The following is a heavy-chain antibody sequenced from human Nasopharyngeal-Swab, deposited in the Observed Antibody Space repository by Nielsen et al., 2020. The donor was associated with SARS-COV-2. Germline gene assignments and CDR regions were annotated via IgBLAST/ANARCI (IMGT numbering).Heavy chain of an antibody. J-gene: IGHJ5*02. V-gene: IGHV1-2*02. CDR3: TREAPMSGRSINYFDP. Sequence: ASVKVSCKASGYTFTVYYMHWVRQAPGQGLEWMGWINPNTGGTDYAQKFQGRVTMTWDTSINTAYMELSGLRSDDTAVFYCTREAPMSGRSINYFDPWGQGTLVTVSS. CDR2: INPNTGGT. CDR1: GYTFTVYY. D-gene: IGHD1-1*01.